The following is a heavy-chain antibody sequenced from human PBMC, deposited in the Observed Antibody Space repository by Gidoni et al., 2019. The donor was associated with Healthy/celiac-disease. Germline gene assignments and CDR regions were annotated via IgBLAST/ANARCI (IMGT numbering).Heavy chain of an antibody. V-gene: IGHV2-70*01. CDR3: ARMGRVEWSYYYDGMDV. Sequence: QVPLRESAPALVKHTQTLTLTCTFSGFSLSPTGMCVSWIRQPPGKALEWLALIDLDDDKYYSTSLKTRLTISKDTSKNQVVLTMTNMDPVDTATYYCARMGRVEWSYYYDGMDVWGQGTTVTVS. D-gene: IGHD3-3*01. CDR2: IDLDDDK. CDR1: GFSLSPTGMC. J-gene: IGHJ6*02.